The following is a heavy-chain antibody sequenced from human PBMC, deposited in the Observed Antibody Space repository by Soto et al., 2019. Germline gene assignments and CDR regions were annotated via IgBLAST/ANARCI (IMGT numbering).Heavy chain of an antibody. V-gene: IGHV1-69*06. CDR3: ARDSRGGAFDI. CDR1: GGTFSSYA. J-gene: IGHJ3*02. CDR2: IIPIFGTA. Sequence: ASVKVSCKASGGTFSSYAISWVRQAPGQGLEWMGGIIPIFGTANYAQKFQGRVTITAAKSTSTAYMELSSLRSEDTAVYYCARDSRGGAFDIWGQGTMVTVSS.